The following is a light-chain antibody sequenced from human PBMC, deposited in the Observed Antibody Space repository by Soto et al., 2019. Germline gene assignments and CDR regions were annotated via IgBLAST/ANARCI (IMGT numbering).Light chain of an antibody. CDR2: DAS. CDR3: QQRSNWPRYT. Sequence: EIVLTQSPATLSLSPGERATLSCRASQSVSSYLAWYQQKPGQAPRLLIYDASNRATGIPARFSGSGSGTDLTLTISSLEPEDFAVDYCQQRSNWPRYTFGHGTKLEIK. CDR1: QSVSSY. V-gene: IGKV3-11*01. J-gene: IGKJ2*01.